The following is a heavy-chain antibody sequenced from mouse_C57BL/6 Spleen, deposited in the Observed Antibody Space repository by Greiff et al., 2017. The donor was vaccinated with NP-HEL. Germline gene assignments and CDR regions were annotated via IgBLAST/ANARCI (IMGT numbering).Heavy chain of an antibody. CDR2: ISYDGSN. Sequence: EVQLQESGPGLVKPSQSLSLTCSVTGYSITSGYYWNWIRQFPGNKLEWMGYISYDGSNNYNPSLKNRISITRDTSKNQFFLKLNSVTTEDTATYYCARATVGRYFDVWGTGTTVTVSS. CDR3: ARATVGRYFDV. D-gene: IGHD1-1*01. CDR1: GYSITSGYY. V-gene: IGHV3-6*01. J-gene: IGHJ1*03.